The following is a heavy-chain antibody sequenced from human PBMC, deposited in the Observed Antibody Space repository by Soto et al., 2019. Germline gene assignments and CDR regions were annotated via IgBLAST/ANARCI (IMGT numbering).Heavy chain of an antibody. Sequence: SSETLSLTCTVSGGSISSYYWSWIRQPPGKGLEWIGYIYYSGSTNYNPSLKSRVTISVDTSKNQFSLKLSPVTAADTAVYYCARRYGWNFDYWGQGTLVTVSS. D-gene: IGHD6-19*01. CDR3: ARRYGWNFDY. J-gene: IGHJ4*02. CDR1: GGSISSYY. CDR2: IYYSGST. V-gene: IGHV4-59*08.